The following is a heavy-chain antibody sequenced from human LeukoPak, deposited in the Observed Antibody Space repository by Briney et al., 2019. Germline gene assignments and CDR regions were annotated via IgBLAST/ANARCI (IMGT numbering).Heavy chain of an antibody. V-gene: IGHV3-30*04. Sequence: GGSLRLSCAASGFTFSSYAMHWVRQAPGKGLEWVAVISYDGSNKHYADSVKGRFTISRNNSKNTLYLQMNSLRAEDTAVYYCARALTGIAAARIDYWGQGILGTVSS. CDR2: ISYDGSNK. D-gene: IGHD6-13*01. CDR1: GFTFSSYA. J-gene: IGHJ4*02. CDR3: ARALTGIAAARIDY.